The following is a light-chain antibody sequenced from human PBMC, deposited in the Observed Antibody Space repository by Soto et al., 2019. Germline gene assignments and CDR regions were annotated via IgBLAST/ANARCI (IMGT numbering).Light chain of an antibody. J-gene: IGLJ1*01. CDR3: AAWDDSLNGPI. V-gene: IGLV1-36*01. Sequence: QSVLTQPPSVSDAPRQRVTISCSGSSSNIGNNAVNWYQQLPGKAPKLLIYYDDLLPSGVSDRFSGSKSGTSASLAIIGLQSEDEADYYCAAWDDSLNGPIFGTGTKLTVL. CDR1: SSNIGNNA. CDR2: YDD.